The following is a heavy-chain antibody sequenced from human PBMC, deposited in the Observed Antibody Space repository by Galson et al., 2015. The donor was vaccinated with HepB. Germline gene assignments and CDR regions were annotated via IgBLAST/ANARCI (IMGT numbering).Heavy chain of an antibody. Sequence: SLRLSCAASGFSFSEYRMAWVRQAPGRELEWVSSISKSRTSKDYADSLKGRFTISRDNTNNLLLLLMNSLRAEGTAVYHCVKRGRYSSRWYAAFDIWGQGTMVTVSS. CDR2: ISKSRTSK. J-gene: IGHJ3*02. CDR1: GFSFSEYR. V-gene: IGHV3-21*01. CDR3: VKRGRYSSRWYAAFDI. D-gene: IGHD6-13*01.